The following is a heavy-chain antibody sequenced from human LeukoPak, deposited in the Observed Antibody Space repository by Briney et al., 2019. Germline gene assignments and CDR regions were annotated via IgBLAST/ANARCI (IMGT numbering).Heavy chain of an antibody. CDR1: GFPFSSYA. V-gene: IGHV3-30-3*01. D-gene: IGHD2-2*01. CDR2: ISYDGSNK. CDR3: ARDLEVVPAAMVGY. J-gene: IGHJ4*02. Sequence: GGSLRLSCVASGFPFSSYAMHWVRQAPGKGLEWVAVISYDGSNKYHADSVKGRFTISRDNSKNTLYLQMNSLRAEDTAVYYCARDLEVVPAAMVGYWGQGTLVTVSS.